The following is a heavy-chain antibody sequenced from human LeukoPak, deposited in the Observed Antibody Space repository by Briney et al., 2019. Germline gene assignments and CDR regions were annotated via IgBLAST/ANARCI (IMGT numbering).Heavy chain of an antibody. Sequence: GGSLRLSCAASGFTFSGSAMHWVRQASGKGLEWVGRIRSKANSYATAYAASVKGRFTISRDDSKNTAYLQMNSLKTEDTAVYYCTRYYDSRGPDYYNGMDVWGQGTTVTVSS. CDR3: TRYYDSRGPDYYNGMDV. CDR2: IRSKANSYAT. CDR1: GFTFSGSA. D-gene: IGHD3-22*01. J-gene: IGHJ6*02. V-gene: IGHV3-73*01.